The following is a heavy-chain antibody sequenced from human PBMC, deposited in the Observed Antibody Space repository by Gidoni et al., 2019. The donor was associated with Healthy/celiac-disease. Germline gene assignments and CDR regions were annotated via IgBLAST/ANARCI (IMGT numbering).Heavy chain of an antibody. CDR2: ISAYNGNT. CDR1: GYPFTSHG. D-gene: IGHD5-18*01. Sequence: VQLVQSGAEVTTPAASVKVSCKASGYPFTSHGISWVRQAPGQGLEWMGWISAYNGNTNYAQKLQGRVTMTTDTSTSTAYMELRSLRSDDTAVYYCARGRPTYSYGYLYYFDYWGQGTLVTVSS. V-gene: IGHV1-18*01. CDR3: ARGRPTYSYGYLYYFDY. J-gene: IGHJ4*02.